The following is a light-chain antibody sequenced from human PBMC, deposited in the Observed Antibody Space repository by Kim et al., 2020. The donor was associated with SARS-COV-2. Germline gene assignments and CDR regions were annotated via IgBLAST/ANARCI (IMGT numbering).Light chain of an antibody. Sequence: DIQMTQSPSTLSASVGDRVTITCRASQSISSWLTWYQQKPGKAPKLLIYKASSLQSGVPSRFSGSGSGTEFTLTISSLQPDDFATYYRQQYNSYWGTFGQGTKVDIK. V-gene: IGKV1-5*03. CDR1: QSISSW. J-gene: IGKJ1*01. CDR2: KAS. CDR3: QQYNSYWGT.